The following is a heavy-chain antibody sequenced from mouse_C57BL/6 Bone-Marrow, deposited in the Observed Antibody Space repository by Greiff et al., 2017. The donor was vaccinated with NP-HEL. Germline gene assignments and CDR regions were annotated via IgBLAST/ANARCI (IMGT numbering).Heavy chain of an antibody. CDR3: ARSELRRGSYWYFDV. CDR1: GYTFTNYW. D-gene: IGHD2-12*01. Sequence: QVQLKESGAELVRPGTSVKMSCKASGYTFTNYWIGWAKQRPGHGLEWIGDIYPGGGYTNYNEKFKGKATLTADKSSSTAYMQFSSLTSEDSAIYYCARSELRRGSYWYFDVWGQGTTVTVSS. V-gene: IGHV1-63*01. J-gene: IGHJ1*01. CDR2: IYPGGGYT.